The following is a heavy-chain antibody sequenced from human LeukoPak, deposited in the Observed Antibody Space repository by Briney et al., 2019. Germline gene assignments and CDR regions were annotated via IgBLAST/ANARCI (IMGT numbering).Heavy chain of an antibody. D-gene: IGHD3-10*01. CDR1: GFTFSASN. CDR2: ISSKGTYI. J-gene: IGHJ6*03. V-gene: IGHV3-21*06. CDR3: ARDRSGQRLISRKEYYYMDV. Sequence: GGSLRLSCEVSGFTFSASNMNWVRQAPGKGLEWVSYISSKGTYINYADSVKGRFTISRDNAKSSVYLQMTSLRAEDTAVYYCARDRSGQRLISRKEYYYMDVWGKGTTVTISS.